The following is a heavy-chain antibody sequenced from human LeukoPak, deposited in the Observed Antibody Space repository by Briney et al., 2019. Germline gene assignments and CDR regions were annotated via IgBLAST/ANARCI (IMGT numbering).Heavy chain of an antibody. D-gene: IGHD3-10*01. CDR1: GFTFSSYG. J-gene: IGHJ5*02. Sequence: GGSLRLSCAASGFTFSSYGMNWVRQAPGKGLGWVSYISSSSRFIYYADSMKGRFTISRDNAKNSLYLQMNSLRDEDTAVYYCARANYGSGSYPNWFDPWGQGTLVTVSS. CDR2: ISSSSRFI. CDR3: ARANYGSGSYPNWFDP. V-gene: IGHV3-21*04.